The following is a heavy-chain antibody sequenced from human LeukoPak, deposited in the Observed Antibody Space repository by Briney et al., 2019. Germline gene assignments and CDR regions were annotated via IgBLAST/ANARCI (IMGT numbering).Heavy chain of an antibody. J-gene: IGHJ4*02. V-gene: IGHV1-18*01. CDR1: GYSFVLYW. CDR2: ISTYNGST. Sequence: ASMKVSCKASGYSFVLYWFSWVRQAPGQGPEWMGWISTYNGSTKYAQKFQGRVTMTTDTSTRTAYLELRSLRLDDTAAYYCARDDDSGIVVNVDLWGQGTLVTVSS. D-gene: IGHD1-14*01. CDR3: ARDDDSGIVVNVDL.